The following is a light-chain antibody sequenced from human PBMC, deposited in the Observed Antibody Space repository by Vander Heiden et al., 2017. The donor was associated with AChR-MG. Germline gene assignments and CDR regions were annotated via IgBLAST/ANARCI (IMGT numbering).Light chain of an antibody. CDR1: QSISSY. CDR3: QQNNSTSL. J-gene: IGKJ2*01. Sequence: DIQMTPSPSPLSASVGDSVTITCRASQSISSYLNWHQKQPGNATKLLIYAASSLRGGVPSRCSGSASGTDFTLIISSLQHEYLATYYCQQNNSTSLFGQGTKLEIK. V-gene: IGKV1-39*01. CDR2: AAS.